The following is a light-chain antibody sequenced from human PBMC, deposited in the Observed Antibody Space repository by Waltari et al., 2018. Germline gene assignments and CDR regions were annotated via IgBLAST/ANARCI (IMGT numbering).Light chain of an antibody. V-gene: IGKV1-9*01. J-gene: IGKJ2*01. CDR1: QSISNN. Sequence: IQLTQSPSSLSASVGDRVTITSRASQSISNNLAWYQQKPGKVPKLLIHSASTLQSGVPSRFSGSGSGTDFTLTISSLQPEDFATYYCQQLHSPGYTFGQGTKLEIK. CDR2: SAS. CDR3: QQLHSPGYT.